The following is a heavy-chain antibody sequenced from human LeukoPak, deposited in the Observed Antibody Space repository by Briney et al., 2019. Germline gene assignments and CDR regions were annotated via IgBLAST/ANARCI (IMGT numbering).Heavy chain of an antibody. J-gene: IGHJ4*02. CDR1: GFTFSSYA. Sequence: GGSLRLSCAASGFTFSSYAMHWVRQAPGKGLEWVAVISYDGNSEYYTDSVKGRFTISRDNSKSTLFLQMNSLRAEDTAVYFCAKDCCCSTPSCYVHYFDCWGQGTLVTVSS. CDR2: ISYDGNSE. V-gene: IGHV3-30*18. CDR3: AKDCCCSTPSCYVHYFDC. D-gene: IGHD2-2*01.